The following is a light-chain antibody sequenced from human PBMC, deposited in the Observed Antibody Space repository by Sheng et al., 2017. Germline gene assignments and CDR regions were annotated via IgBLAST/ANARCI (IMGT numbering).Light chain of an antibody. J-gene: IGKJ1*01. V-gene: IGKV1-5*03. CDR2: KAS. Sequence: IQMTQSPSTLSASVGDRVTITCRASQNIRIWLAWYQQKPGKAPKALIYKASNLESGVPSRFSGGGSGTQFTLTISNLQPDDFATYYCLQYSDDWSFGQGTNVEN. CDR1: QNIRIW. CDR3: LQYSDDWS.